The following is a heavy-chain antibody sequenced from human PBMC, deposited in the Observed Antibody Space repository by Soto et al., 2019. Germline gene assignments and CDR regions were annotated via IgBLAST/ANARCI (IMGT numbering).Heavy chain of an antibody. J-gene: IGHJ4*02. Sequence: SETLSLTCSVSGGSISDHYWSWIRQPPGKGLEWIGYIYDDGSTKYNPSVKSRVTMSVATSKSQFSLKLRSVIAADTAVYYCARARTENSVFSFDLWGQGILVTVSS. CDR3: ARARTENSVFSFDL. V-gene: IGHV4-59*11. CDR2: IYDDGST. CDR1: GGSISDHY. D-gene: IGHD1-1*01.